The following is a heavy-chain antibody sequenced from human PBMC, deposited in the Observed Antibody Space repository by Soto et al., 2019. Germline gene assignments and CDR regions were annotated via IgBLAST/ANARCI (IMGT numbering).Heavy chain of an antibody. CDR3: ARGGKYCTNGVCLFYGMDV. D-gene: IGHD2-8*01. J-gene: IGHJ6*02. CDR2: ISAYNGNT. Sequence: QVQLVQSGAEVKKPGASVKVSCKASGYTFTSYGISWVRQAPGQGLEWMGWISAYNGNTNYAQKFQGRVTMTTDTSTSTAYMELRSLRSHDTAVYYCARGGKYCTNGVCLFYGMDVWGQGTTVTVSS. CDR1: GYTFTSYG. V-gene: IGHV1-18*01.